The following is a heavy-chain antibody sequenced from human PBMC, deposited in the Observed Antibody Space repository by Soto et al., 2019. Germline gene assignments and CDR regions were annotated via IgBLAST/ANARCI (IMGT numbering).Heavy chain of an antibody. V-gene: IGHV1-69*01. D-gene: IGHD3-22*01. Sequence: QVQLVQSGAEVKKPGSSVKVSCKASGDTFSSYAINWVRQAPGQGLEWMGGIIPMFGTANYAQKFKGRVTITAGESTSTGYMGLSSLRSEDTAVYYCARVGPAHYYDSSGYYSPLAYWGQGTLVTVSS. CDR1: GDTFSSYA. J-gene: IGHJ4*02. CDR2: IIPMFGTA. CDR3: ARVGPAHYYDSSGYYSPLAY.